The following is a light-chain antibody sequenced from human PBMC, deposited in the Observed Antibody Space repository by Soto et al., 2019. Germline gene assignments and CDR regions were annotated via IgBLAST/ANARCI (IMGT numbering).Light chain of an antibody. Sequence: DIQMAQSPSALFASIGDRVSVICRASQPIFTSLAWYQQKPGKAPKLLIYDASVLQTGVPSRFSGFSSGTDFTLTISGLQPDDFATYFCHQYKSYSAHGLTFGGGTKVGIK. CDR2: DAS. CDR1: QPIFTS. V-gene: IGKV1-5*02. CDR3: HQYKSYSAHGLT. J-gene: IGKJ4*01.